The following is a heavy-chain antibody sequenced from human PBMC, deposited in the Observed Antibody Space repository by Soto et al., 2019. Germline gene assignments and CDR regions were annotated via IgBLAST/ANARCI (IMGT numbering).Heavy chain of an antibody. J-gene: IGHJ4*02. D-gene: IGHD2-15*01. Sequence: PGGSLRLSCAASGFTFSSYSMNWVRQAPGKGLEWVSSISSSSSYIYYADSVKGRFTISRDNAKNSLYLQMNSLRAEDTAVYYCASGVRVVVVAATGYWGQGTLVTVSS. CDR3: ASGVRVVVVAATGY. CDR1: GFTFSSYS. V-gene: IGHV3-21*01. CDR2: ISSSSSYI.